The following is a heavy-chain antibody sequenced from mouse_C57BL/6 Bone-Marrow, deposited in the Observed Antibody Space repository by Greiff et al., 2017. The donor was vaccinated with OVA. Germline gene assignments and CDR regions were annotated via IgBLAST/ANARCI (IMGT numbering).Heavy chain of an antibody. J-gene: IGHJ3*01. CDR3: TSFTTVVATRAY. Sequence: VQLQQSGAELVRPGASVKLSCTASGFNIKDDYMHWVKQRPEQGLEWIGWIDSENGDTEYASKFQGKATITADTSSNTAYLQLSSLTSEDTAGYYCTSFTTVVATRAYWGQGTLVTVSA. CDR1: GFNIKDDY. V-gene: IGHV14-4*01. D-gene: IGHD1-1*01. CDR2: IDSENGDT.